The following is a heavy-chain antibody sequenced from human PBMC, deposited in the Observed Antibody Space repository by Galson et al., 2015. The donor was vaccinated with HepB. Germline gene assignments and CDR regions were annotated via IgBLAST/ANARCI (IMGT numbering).Heavy chain of an antibody. Sequence: SLRLSCAASGFTFSIHAITWVRQAPGKGLEWVSSISGSGGTTYYADSVKSRFTISRDNSKNTVYLQMNSLRAEDSAFYYCAKGGFTKGFDYWGQGTLLTVSS. CDR2: ISGSGGTT. CDR1: GFTFSIHA. V-gene: IGHV3-23*01. D-gene: IGHD2-8*01. CDR3: AKGGFTKGFDY. J-gene: IGHJ4*02.